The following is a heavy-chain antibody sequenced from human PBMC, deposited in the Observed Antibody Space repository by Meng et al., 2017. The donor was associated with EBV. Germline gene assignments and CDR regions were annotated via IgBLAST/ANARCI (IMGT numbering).Heavy chain of an antibody. CDR3: AHIIAARPFDY. V-gene: IGHV2-5*02. CDR1: GFSLSTRGVG. D-gene: IGHD6-6*01. CDR2: IYWDDDK. J-gene: IGHJ4*02. Sequence: TFKESGPTLVKPTQTLTLTCTFSGFSLSTRGVGVGWIRQPPGKALEWLALIYWDDDKRYSPSLKSRLTITKDTSKSQVVLTMTNMDPVDAATYYCAHIIAARPFDYWGQGTLVTVSS.